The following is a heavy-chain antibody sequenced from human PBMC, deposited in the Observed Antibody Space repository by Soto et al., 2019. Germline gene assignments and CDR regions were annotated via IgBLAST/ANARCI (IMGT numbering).Heavy chain of an antibody. J-gene: IGHJ6*02. V-gene: IGHV1-69*13. CDR2: IIPIFGTA. Sequence: SVKVACKASGGTFSSYAISWVRLAPGQGLEWMGGIIPIFGTANYAQKFQGRVTITADESTSTAYMELSSLRSEDTAVYYCARVAGIVLVPAASPHYYYGMDVWGQGTTVTVSS. D-gene: IGHD2-2*01. CDR3: ARVAGIVLVPAASPHYYYGMDV. CDR1: GGTFSSYA.